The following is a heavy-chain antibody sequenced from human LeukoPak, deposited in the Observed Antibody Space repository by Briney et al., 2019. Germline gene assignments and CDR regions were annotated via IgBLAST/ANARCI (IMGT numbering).Heavy chain of an antibody. CDR2: ISAYNGNT. CDR1: GYTFTSYG. CDR3: ARDAISWWELQIDY. V-gene: IGHV1-18*01. J-gene: IGHJ4*02. Sequence: ASVKVSCKASGYTFTSYGISWVRQAPGQGLEWMGWISAYNGNTNYAQKLQGRVTMTTDTSTSTAYMELRSLRSDDTAVYYCARDAISWWELQIDYWGQGTLVTVPS. D-gene: IGHD1-26*01.